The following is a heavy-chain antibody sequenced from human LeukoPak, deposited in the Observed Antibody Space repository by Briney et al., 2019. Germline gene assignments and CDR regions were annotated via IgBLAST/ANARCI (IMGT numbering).Heavy chain of an antibody. CDR2: ISGDGGTT. CDR3: ATDADPLAAADSWWLDP. Sequence: PGGSLRLSCAASRFTFDDYVMHWVSQAPGKGLEWVSLISGDGGTTYYADSVKGRFTISRDNSKNSLYLQMHSLRIDDTALYYCATDADPLAAADSWWLDPWGQGTLVTVSS. J-gene: IGHJ5*02. CDR1: RFTFDDYV. D-gene: IGHD6-13*01. V-gene: IGHV3-43*02.